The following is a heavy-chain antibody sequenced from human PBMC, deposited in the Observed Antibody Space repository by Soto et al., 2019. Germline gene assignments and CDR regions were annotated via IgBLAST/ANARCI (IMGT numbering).Heavy chain of an antibody. D-gene: IGHD2-15*01. J-gene: IGHJ4*02. CDR2: IIPILGIA. V-gene: IGHV1-69*02. Sequence: LVKVSCKASGGTGSSYTISCVRKATRQGLEWMGRIIPILGIANYAQKFQGRVTITADKSTSTAYMELSSLRSEDTAVYYCARARYCSGGSCYLYWGQGTLVTVSS. CDR3: ARARYCSGGSCYLY. CDR1: GGTGSSYT.